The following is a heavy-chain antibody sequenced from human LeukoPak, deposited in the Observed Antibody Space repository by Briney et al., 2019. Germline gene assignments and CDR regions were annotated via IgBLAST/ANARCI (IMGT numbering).Heavy chain of an antibody. J-gene: IGHJ6*03. CDR1: GGSISSSNW. CDR2: IYHSGST. Sequence: SGTLSLTCAVSGGSISSSNWWSWVRQPPGKGLEWIGEIYHSGSTNYNPSLKSRVTISLDTSKNQFSLKVISVTAADTAVYYCARVAKHFRGGLSFYYMDVWGKGTTVTISS. V-gene: IGHV4-4*02. CDR3: ARVAKHFRGGLSFYYMDV. D-gene: IGHD3-10*01.